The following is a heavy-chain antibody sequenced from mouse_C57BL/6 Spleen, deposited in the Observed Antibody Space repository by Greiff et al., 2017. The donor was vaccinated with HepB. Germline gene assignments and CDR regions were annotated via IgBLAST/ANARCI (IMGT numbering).Heavy chain of an antibody. Sequence: VQLQESGPELVKPGASVKISCKASGYSFTSYYIHWVKQRPGQGLEWIGWIYPGSGNTKYNEKFKGKATLTADTSSSTAYMQLSSLTSEDSAVYYCARGTRYAMDYWGQGTSVTVSS. J-gene: IGHJ4*01. CDR1: GYSFTSYY. CDR2: IYPGSGNT. D-gene: IGHD3-3*01. V-gene: IGHV1-66*01. CDR3: ARGTRYAMDY.